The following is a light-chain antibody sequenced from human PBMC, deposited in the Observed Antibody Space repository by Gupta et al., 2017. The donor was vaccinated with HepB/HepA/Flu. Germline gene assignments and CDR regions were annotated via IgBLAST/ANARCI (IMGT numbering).Light chain of an antibody. CDR2: DNN. CDR1: SSNIGNNY. CDR3: GTWDSSLSAVV. J-gene: IGLJ2*01. Sequence: SVLTQPPSLSPAPGQKVTISCSGSSSNIGNNYVSWYQQLPGTAPKLLIYDNNKRPSGIPDRFSGSKSGTSATLGITGLQTGDEADYYCGTWDSSLSAVVFGGGTKLTVL. V-gene: IGLV1-51*01.